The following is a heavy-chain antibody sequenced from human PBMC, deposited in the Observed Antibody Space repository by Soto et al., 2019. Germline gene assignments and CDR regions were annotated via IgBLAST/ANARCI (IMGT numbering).Heavy chain of an antibody. CDR3: ARDAIAAAGGYFDY. Sequence: EVQLVESGGGLVKPGGSLRLSCAASGFTFSTYSMNWVRQAPGKGLEWVSSTSSSGTCIYYADSVKGRFTISRENAKNSLYLQMNGLRAEDTAVYYCARDAIAAAGGYFDYWGQGTLVTVSS. V-gene: IGHV3-21*01. CDR1: GFTFSTYS. D-gene: IGHD6-13*01. CDR2: TSSSGTCI. J-gene: IGHJ4*02.